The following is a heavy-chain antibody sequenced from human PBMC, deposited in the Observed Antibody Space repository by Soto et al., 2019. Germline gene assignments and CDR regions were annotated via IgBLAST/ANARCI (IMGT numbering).Heavy chain of an antibody. CDR2: IYYSGST. CDR3: ASTHADPMIVVVPKPPYFDY. Sequence: SETLSLTCTVSGGSISSYYWSWIRQPPGKGLEWIGYIYYSGSTNYNPSPKSRVTISVDTSKNQFSLKLSSVTAADTAVYYCASTHADPMIVVVPKPPYFDYWGQGTLVLGSS. J-gene: IGHJ4*02. D-gene: IGHD3-22*01. V-gene: IGHV4-59*01. CDR1: GGSISSYY.